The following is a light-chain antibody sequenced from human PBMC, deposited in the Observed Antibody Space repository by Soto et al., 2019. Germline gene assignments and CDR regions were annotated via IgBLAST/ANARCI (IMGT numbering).Light chain of an antibody. J-gene: IGLJ2*01. CDR1: SSNIESNF. CDR2: RNN. Sequence: QAVVTQPPSASGTPGQRVTISCSGSSSNIESNFVYWYQQFPGTAPRLLIYRNNQRPSGVPDRFSGSKSGTSASLAISALRSGDEADYYYTVWDASLGGRLFGGGTKLTFL. CDR3: TVWDASLGGRL. V-gene: IGLV1-47*01.